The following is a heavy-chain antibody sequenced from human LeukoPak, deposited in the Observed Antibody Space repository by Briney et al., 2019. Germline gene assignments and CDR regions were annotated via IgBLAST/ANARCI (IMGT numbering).Heavy chain of an antibody. Sequence: SVKVSCKASGFTFTSRSAVQWVRQARGQRLEWIGWIVVDSDNTNYAENFQERVTITRDMSAGASYMELSSLRSEDTAVYFCAAPYTSSWFDLWGQGTLVTVSS. CDR1: GFTFTSRSA. D-gene: IGHD6-13*01. CDR3: AAPYTSSWFDL. CDR2: IVVDSDNT. J-gene: IGHJ5*02. V-gene: IGHV1-58*01.